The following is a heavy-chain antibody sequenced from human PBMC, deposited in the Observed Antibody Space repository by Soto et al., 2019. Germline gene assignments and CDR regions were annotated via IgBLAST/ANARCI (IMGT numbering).Heavy chain of an antibody. Sequence: GGSLRLSCAASGFTFSNAWMSWVRQAPGKGLEWVGRIKSKTDGGTTDYAAPVKGRFTISRDDSKNTLYLQMNRLKTEDTAVYYCTTDPNTAMVTFDYWGQGTLVAVSS. D-gene: IGHD5-18*01. CDR3: TTDPNTAMVTFDY. J-gene: IGHJ4*02. CDR1: GFTFSNAW. CDR2: IKSKTDGGTT. V-gene: IGHV3-15*01.